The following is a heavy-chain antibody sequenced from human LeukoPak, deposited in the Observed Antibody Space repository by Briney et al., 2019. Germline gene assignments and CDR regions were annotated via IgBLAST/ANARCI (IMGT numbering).Heavy chain of an antibody. CDR3: ARVDSSSWYEDFDY. CDR1: GFTFSSYA. D-gene: IGHD6-13*01. Sequence: GGSLRLSCAASGFTFSSYAMHWVRQAPGKGLEWVAVISYDGSNKYYADSVKGRFTISRDNSKNTLYLQMNSLRAEDTAVYYCARVDSSSWYEDFDYWGQGTLVTVSS. V-gene: IGHV3-30-3*01. CDR2: ISYDGSNK. J-gene: IGHJ4*02.